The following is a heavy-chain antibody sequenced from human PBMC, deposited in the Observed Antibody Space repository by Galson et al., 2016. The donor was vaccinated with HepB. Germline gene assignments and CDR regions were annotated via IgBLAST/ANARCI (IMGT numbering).Heavy chain of an antibody. CDR2: INHSGNT. V-gene: IGHV4-34*01. Sequence: SETLSLTCAVYGGSFNDYYWSWIRQPPGKGLEWIGKINHSGNTKYSPSLTSRVTISVDTPKNQFSLKLRPVTAADTAVYFCARGVIGLNWNYGRVKRSCLYFDSWGQGTLVTVSS. D-gene: IGHD1-7*01. J-gene: IGHJ4*02. CDR3: ARGVIGLNWNYGRVKRSCLYFDS. CDR1: GGSFNDYY.